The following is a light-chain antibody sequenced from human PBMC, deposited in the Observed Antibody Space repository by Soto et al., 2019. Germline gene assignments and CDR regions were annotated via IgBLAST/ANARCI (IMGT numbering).Light chain of an antibody. V-gene: IGLV2-11*01. CDR2: DVT. J-gene: IGLJ1*01. CDR3: CSYAGSYTYV. CDR1: SSDVGGYNY. Sequence: SALTQPRSVSLSPGQSVTISCTGTSSDVGGYNYVSWYQQHPGKAPKLMIYDVTKRPSGVPDRFSGSKSGNTASLTISGLQAEDEADYYCCSYAGSYTYVFGTGTKV.